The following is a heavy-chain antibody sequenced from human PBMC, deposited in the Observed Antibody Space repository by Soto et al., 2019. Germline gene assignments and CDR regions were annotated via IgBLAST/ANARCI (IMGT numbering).Heavy chain of an antibody. Sequence: GGSLRLSCAASGFTFSGSSIHWVRQASGKGLEWIGRIRSKTNSYATAYAASVKGRFTISRDDSKNTAYLQMNGLKTGDTVVSFCYTPMVRGLTITRSRLDYWGKGTLVTISS. CDR3: YTPMVRGLTITRSRLDY. D-gene: IGHD3-10*01. V-gene: IGHV3-73*01. CDR2: IRSKTNSYAT. CDR1: GFTFSGSS. J-gene: IGHJ4*02.